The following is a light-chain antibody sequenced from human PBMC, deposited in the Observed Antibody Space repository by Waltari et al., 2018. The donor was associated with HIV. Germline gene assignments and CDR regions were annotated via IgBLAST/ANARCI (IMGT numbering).Light chain of an antibody. Sequence: QSVLTQPPSASGTPGQRIIISCSGSTSNIGTNNVNWYQQLPGTTPRLLMHSNIQRPSWVPDRFSGSRSGTSASLAISGLQSEDEADYYCSAWDASLGAWMFGGGTNLTVL. J-gene: IGLJ3*02. V-gene: IGLV1-44*01. CDR2: SNI. CDR1: TSNIGTNN. CDR3: SAWDASLGAWM.